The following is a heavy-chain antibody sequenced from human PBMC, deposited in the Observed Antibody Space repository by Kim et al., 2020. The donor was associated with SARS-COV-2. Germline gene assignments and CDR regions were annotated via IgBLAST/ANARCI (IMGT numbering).Heavy chain of an antibody. CDR3: ARWHSGSYSDTFDY. CDR2: ISYDGSNK. CDR1: GFTFSSYA. D-gene: IGHD1-26*01. V-gene: IGHV3-30*04. Sequence: GGSLRLSCAASGFTFSSYAMHWVRQAPGKGLEWVAVISYDGSNKYYVDSVKGRFTISRDNSKNTLYLQMNSLRAEDTAVYYCARWHSGSYSDTFDYWGQGTLVTVSS. J-gene: IGHJ4*02.